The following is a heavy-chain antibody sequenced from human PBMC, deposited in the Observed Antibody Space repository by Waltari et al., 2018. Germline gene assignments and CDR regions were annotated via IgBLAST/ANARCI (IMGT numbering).Heavy chain of an antibody. CDR2: VDPEDGET. J-gene: IGHJ5*02. CDR1: GYTFTAYH. V-gene: IGHV1-69-2*01. CDR3: ATSPLRFLEWVNWFDP. Sequence: EVQLVQSGAEVKKPGATVKISCKASGYTFTAYHMHWVQQAPGKGLEWMGRVDPEDGETIYAEKFQGRVTITADTSTDTAYMELTSLRSEDTAVYYCATSPLRFLEWVNWFDPWGQGTLVTVSS. D-gene: IGHD3-3*01.